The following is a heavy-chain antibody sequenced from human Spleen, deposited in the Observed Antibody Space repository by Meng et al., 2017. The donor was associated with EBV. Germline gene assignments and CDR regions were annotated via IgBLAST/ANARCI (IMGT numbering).Heavy chain of an antibody. V-gene: IGHV4-34*01. Sequence: QVQLQQWGAGLLKPSETLSLTCAVSGASFSGNYWSWIRQAPGKGLEWIGEKNPSGSPTYNPSLKSRVTISLDTSKNHLSLKLSSVTAADTAVYYCARGYPLITIWGQGTLVTVSS. D-gene: IGHD1-1*01. CDR1: GASFSGNY. J-gene: IGHJ4*02. CDR2: KNPSGSP. CDR3: ARGYPLITI.